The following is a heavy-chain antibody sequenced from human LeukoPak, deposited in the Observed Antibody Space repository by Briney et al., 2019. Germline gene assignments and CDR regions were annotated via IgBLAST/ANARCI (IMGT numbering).Heavy chain of an antibody. CDR1: GGSISSYY. Sequence: PSETLSLTCTASGGSISSYYWSWIRQPPGKGLEWIGYIYYSGSTNYNPSLKSRVTISVDTSKNQFSLKLSSVTAADTAVYYCARSSGSYPWYYYYMDVWGKGTTVTISS. CDR3: ARSSGSYPWYYYYMDV. CDR2: IYYSGST. D-gene: IGHD1-26*01. V-gene: IGHV4-59*01. J-gene: IGHJ6*03.